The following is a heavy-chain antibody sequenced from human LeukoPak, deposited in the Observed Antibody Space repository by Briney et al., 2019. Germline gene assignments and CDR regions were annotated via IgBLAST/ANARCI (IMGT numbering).Heavy chain of an antibody. CDR2: IYYSGSP. Sequence: SETLSLTCTVSGGSISSSSYYWGWIRQPPGKGLEWIGSIYYSGSPYYNPSLKSRVTISADTSKKQFSLKLSSVTAADTAVYYCARHVGFITMVRGVINNNWFDPWGQGTLVTVSS. V-gene: IGHV4-39*01. CDR3: ARHVGFITMVRGVINNNWFDP. J-gene: IGHJ5*02. CDR1: GGSISSSSYY. D-gene: IGHD3-10*01.